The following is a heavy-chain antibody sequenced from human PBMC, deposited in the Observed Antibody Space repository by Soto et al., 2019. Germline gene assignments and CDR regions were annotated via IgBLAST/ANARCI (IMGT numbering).Heavy chain of an antibody. V-gene: IGHV4-61*01. CDR1: GGSVRSGSYR. J-gene: IGHJ4*02. Sequence: QVQLQESGPGLVKPSETLSLTCTVSGGSVRSGSYRWCWIRQPPGKGLELIGYIYYSGSTNYNPSRQSRVTNSQDTVHTQSSLKLNSVIAPDTAVDYCSRAAIFGLPPDWGQGILVTVFS. D-gene: IGHD3-3*01. CDR3: SRAAIFGLPPD. CDR2: IYYSGST.